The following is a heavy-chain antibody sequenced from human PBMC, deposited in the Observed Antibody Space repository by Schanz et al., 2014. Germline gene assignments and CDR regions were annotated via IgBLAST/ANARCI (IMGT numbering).Heavy chain of an antibody. Sequence: EVQLVESGGGLIQPGGSLRLSCTASGFAFSSYSMNWVRQAPGKGLEWVSSMSSSGSYIHYADSVKGRFTITRDNAKNTLYLQINSLRAEDTAVYDVARDGDRFDHNYYIDVWGKGTTVTVSS. V-gene: IGHV3-21*01. CDR2: MSSSGSYI. D-gene: IGHD4-17*01. CDR3: ARDGDRFDHNYYIDV. J-gene: IGHJ6*03. CDR1: GFAFSSYS.